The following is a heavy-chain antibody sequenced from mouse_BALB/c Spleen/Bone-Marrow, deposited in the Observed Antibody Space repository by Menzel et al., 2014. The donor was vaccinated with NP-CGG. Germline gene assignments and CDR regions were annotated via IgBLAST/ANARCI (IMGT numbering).Heavy chain of an antibody. CDR2: IRNKAYGYTT. CDR3: ARFPMDY. J-gene: IGHJ4*01. V-gene: IGHV7-3*02. CDR1: EITFTDYY. Sequence: EAKLAESAAGLVKPGGSLRLSCTTSEITFTDYYMSWVRQPPGKALERMAFIRNKAYGYTTEYSASVRGRFTISRDNSQSILYLQMNALRAEDSATYYCARFPMDYWGQGPSVPVSS.